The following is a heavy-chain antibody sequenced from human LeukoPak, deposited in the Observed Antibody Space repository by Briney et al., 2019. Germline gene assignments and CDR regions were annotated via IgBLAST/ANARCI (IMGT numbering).Heavy chain of an antibody. J-gene: IGHJ4*02. CDR1: GFTFSSYW. CDR2: IASDGSST. V-gene: IGHV3-74*01. D-gene: IGHD4-17*01. CDR3: ANEIRPNDY. Sequence: GGSLRLSCAASGFTFSSYWMNWVRQAPGKGLVWVSRIASDGSSTTYGDSVKGRFLISRDNSKNTLYLQMNSLRVEDTAVYFCANEIRPNDYWGQGTLVTVAS.